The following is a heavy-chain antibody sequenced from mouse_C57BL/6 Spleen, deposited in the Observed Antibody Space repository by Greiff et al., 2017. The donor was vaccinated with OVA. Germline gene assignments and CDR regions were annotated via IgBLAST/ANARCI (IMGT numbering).Heavy chain of an antibody. CDR3: ALLLHGSDFDY. CDR2: IHPSDSDT. CDR1: GYTFTSYW. Sequence: QVQLQQPGAELVKPGASVKVSCKASGYTFTSYWMHWVKQRPGQGLEWIGRIHPSDSDTNYNQKFKGKATLTVDKSSSTADMQLSSLTSEDSAVYYCALLLHGSDFDYWGQGTTLTVSS. J-gene: IGHJ2*01. V-gene: IGHV1-74*01. D-gene: IGHD1-1*01.